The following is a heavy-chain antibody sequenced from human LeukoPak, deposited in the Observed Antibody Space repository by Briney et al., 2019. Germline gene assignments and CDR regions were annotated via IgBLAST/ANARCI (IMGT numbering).Heavy chain of an antibody. Sequence: GGSLRLSCAASGFTFSSYAMSWVRQAPGKGLEWVSAISGSDGSTYYADSVKGRFTISRDNSKNTLYLQMNSLRAEDTAVYYCAKGRGSSSHHALDVWGKGTTVTVSS. CDR3: AKGRGSSSHHALDV. CDR1: GFTFSSYA. CDR2: ISGSDGST. J-gene: IGHJ6*04. V-gene: IGHV3-23*01. D-gene: IGHD6-13*01.